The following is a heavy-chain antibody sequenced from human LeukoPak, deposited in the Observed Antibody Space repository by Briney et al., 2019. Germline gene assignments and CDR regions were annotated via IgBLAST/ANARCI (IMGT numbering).Heavy chain of an antibody. Sequence: SQTVSLTCAISRDSVSSNSAAWNWIRQSPSRGLEWLGRTYYRSKRYNDYAVSVKSRITINTDTSKNQFYLQMNSVRPEDTAVYYCARSYGDHPLGGGIDYWGQGTLVTVSS. CDR3: ARSYGDHPLGGGIDY. V-gene: IGHV6-1*01. D-gene: IGHD4-17*01. CDR1: RDSVSSNSAA. J-gene: IGHJ4*02. CDR2: TYYRSKRYN.